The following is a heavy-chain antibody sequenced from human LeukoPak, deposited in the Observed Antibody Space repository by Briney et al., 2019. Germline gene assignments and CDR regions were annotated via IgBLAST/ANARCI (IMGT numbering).Heavy chain of an antibody. V-gene: IGHV3-30*04. CDR3: TARGVAGTYYYYYMDV. Sequence: GGSLRLSCAASGFTFSSYAMHWVRQAPGKGLEWVAVISYDGSNKYYADSVKGRFTISRDNSKNTLYLQMNSLRAEDTAVYYCTARGVAGTYYYYYMDVWGKGTTVTVSS. J-gene: IGHJ6*03. D-gene: IGHD6-19*01. CDR1: GFTFSSYA. CDR2: ISYDGSNK.